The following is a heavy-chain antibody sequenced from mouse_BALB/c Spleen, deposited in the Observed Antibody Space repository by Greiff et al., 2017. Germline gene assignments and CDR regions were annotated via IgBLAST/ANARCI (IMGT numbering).Heavy chain of an antibody. D-gene: IGHD2-12*01. V-gene: IGHV5-4*02. Sequence: EVKLVESGGGLVKPGGSLKLSCAASGFTFSDYYMYWVRQTPEKRLEWVATISDGGSYTYYPDSVKGRFTISRDNAKNNLYLQMSSLKSEDTAMYYCARDRGDYTLWFAYWGQGTLVTVSA. CDR2: ISDGGSYT. J-gene: IGHJ3*01. CDR1: GFTFSDYY. CDR3: ARDRGDYTLWFAY.